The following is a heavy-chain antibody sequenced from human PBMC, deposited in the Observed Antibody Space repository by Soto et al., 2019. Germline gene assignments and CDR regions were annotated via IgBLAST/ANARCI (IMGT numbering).Heavy chain of an antibody. V-gene: IGHV1-3*01. D-gene: IGHD1-26*01. Sequence: QVQVVQSGAEVKKPGASVKVSCKASRYTFTSYTIHWVRQAPGQRLEWMGWINGGKGNTKYSQKFQGRVTITRHTAANIANMERSSLRSEDTAVYYCAVQRSDYYKYCDYWGQGTLVTVSS. CDR3: AVQRSDYYKYCDY. J-gene: IGHJ4*02. CDR2: INGGKGNT. CDR1: RYTFTSYT.